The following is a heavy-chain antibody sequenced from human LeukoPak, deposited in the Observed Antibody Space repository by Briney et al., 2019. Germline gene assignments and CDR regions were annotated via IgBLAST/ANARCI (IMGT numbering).Heavy chain of an antibody. CDR1: GGSFSGYY. D-gene: IGHD6-13*01. CDR2: INHNGST. V-gene: IGHV4-34*01. CDR3: ASITVIGIAAAGNNY. Sequence: SETLSLTCAVYGGSFSGYYWSWIRQPPGKGLEWIGEINHNGSTNYNPSLKSRVTISVDTSKNQFSLKLSSVTAADTAVYYCASITVIGIAAAGNNYWGQGTLVTVSS. J-gene: IGHJ4*02.